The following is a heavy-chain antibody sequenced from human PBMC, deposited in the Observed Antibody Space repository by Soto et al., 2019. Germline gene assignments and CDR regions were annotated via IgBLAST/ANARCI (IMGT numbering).Heavy chain of an antibody. D-gene: IGHD2-2*02. CDR2: IYHSGST. V-gene: IGHV4-38-2*02. CDR3: AREDLDCSSTSCYTVPHYYYGMDV. CDR1: GYSISSGYY. J-gene: IGHJ6*02. Sequence: SETLSLTCAVSGYSISSGYYWGWIRQPPGKGLEWIGSIYHSGSTYYNPSLKSRVTISVDTSKNQFSLKLSSVTAADTAVYYCAREDLDCSSTSCYTVPHYYYGMDVWGQGTTVTVSS.